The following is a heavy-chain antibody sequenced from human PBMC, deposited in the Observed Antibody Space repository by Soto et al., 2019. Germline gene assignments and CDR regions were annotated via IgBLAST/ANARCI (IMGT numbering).Heavy chain of an antibody. J-gene: IGHJ1*01. CDR1: GFTFSSYA. CDR3: AKDSGDYYDSSGYYYSPSGYFQH. CDR2: ISGSGGST. D-gene: IGHD3-22*01. V-gene: IGHV3-23*01. Sequence: EVQLLESGGGLVQPGGSLRLSCAASGFTFSSYAMSWVRQAPGKGLEWVSAISGSGGSTYYADSVKGRFTISRDNAKNTLYLQMNSQSAEDTAVYHCAKDSGDYYDSSGYYYSPSGYFQHWGQGTLVTVSS.